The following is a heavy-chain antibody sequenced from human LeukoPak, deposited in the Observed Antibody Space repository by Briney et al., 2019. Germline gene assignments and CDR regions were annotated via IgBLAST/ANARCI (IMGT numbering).Heavy chain of an antibody. CDR3: AAGIAVAGKTVFDY. J-gene: IGHJ4*02. Sequence: SETLSLTCAVYGGSFSGYYWSWIRQPPGKGLEWIGEINHSGSTNYNPSLKSRVTISVDTSKNQFSLKLSSVTAADTAVYYCAAGIAVAGKTVFDYWGQGTLVTVSS. V-gene: IGHV4-34*01. CDR2: INHSGST. D-gene: IGHD6-19*01. CDR1: GGSFSGYY.